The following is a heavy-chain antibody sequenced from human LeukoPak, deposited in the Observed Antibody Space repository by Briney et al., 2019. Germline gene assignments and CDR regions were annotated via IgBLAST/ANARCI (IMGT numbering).Heavy chain of an antibody. V-gene: IGHV4-59*01. CDR2: IYYSGST. Sequence: SETLSLTCTVSGGSISSYYWSWIRQPPGKGLEWIGYIYYSGSTNYNPSLKSRVTIPVDTSKNQFSLKLSSVTAADTAVYYCARVAYDYVWGTIQGWFDPWGQGTLVTVSS. J-gene: IGHJ5*02. CDR1: GGSISSYY. CDR3: ARVAYDYVWGTIQGWFDP. D-gene: IGHD3-16*01.